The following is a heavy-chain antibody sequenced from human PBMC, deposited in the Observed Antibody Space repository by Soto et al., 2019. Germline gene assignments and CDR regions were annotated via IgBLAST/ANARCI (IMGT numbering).Heavy chain of an antibody. CDR1: GGSFSGYY. J-gene: IGHJ6*03. Sequence: SETLSLTCAVYGGSFSGYYWSWIRQPPGKGLEWIGEINHSGSTNYNPSLKSRVTISVDTSKNQFSLKLSSVTAADTAVYYCARRGEGSYGPYYYYYYTDVWGKGPTLTVSS. D-gene: IGHD5-18*01. CDR3: ARRGEGSYGPYYYYYYTDV. V-gene: IGHV4-34*01. CDR2: INHSGST.